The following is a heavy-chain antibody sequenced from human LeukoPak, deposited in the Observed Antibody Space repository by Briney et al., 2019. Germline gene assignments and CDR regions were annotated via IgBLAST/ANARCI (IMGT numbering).Heavy chain of an antibody. CDR1: GFTFSDYE. D-gene: IGHD2-2*01. CDR3: ARDRVGTSCYFCDMSWFDP. Sequence: GGSLRLSCEGAGFTFSDYEMNWVRQAPGKGLEWVSNIVSSGGGMYYADSVKGRFTISRDNAKSSLYLQMNSLRAEDTAVYYCARDRVGTSCYFCDMSWFDPWGQGTLVTVSS. CDR2: IVSSGGGM. J-gene: IGHJ5*02. V-gene: IGHV3-48*03.